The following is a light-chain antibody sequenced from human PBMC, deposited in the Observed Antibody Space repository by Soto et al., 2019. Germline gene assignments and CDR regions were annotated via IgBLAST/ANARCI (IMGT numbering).Light chain of an antibody. J-gene: IGKJ1*01. Sequence: EIVLTQSPGTLSLSPGERATLSCRASQSVSSSYLGWYQQKPGQAPRLLIYGASSRATGIPDRFSGSGSGTDFTLTISRLEPEDFAVYYCQQYGSSPPWTFGQGTKVDI. CDR3: QQYGSSPPWT. CDR1: QSVSSSY. V-gene: IGKV3-20*01. CDR2: GAS.